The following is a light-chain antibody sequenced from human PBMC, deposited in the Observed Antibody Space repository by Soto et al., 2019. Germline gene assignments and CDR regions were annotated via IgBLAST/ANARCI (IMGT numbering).Light chain of an antibody. Sequence: DIQMTQSPSTLSASLGDRVTITCRASQSISSWLDWYQQKSGKAPKLLIYKASRLESGVPARFSGSGSGTEFAHNISSLQPDDFATYYCQEYITYPWTFGQGTKVEIK. J-gene: IGKJ1*01. CDR3: QEYITYPWT. V-gene: IGKV1-5*03. CDR1: QSISSW. CDR2: KAS.